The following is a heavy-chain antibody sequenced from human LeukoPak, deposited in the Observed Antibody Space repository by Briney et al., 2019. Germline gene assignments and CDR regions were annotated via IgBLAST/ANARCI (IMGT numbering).Heavy chain of an antibody. CDR1: GGSFSGYY. J-gene: IGHJ4*02. CDR3: ARLVARIAVAVEGIDY. CDR2: INHSGST. D-gene: IGHD6-19*01. V-gene: IGHV4-34*01. Sequence: SETLSLTCAVYGGSFSGYYWSWIRQPPGKGLEWIGEINHSGSTNYNPSLKSRVTISVDTSKNQFSLKLSSVTAADTAVYYCARLVARIAVAVEGIDYWGQGTLVTVSS.